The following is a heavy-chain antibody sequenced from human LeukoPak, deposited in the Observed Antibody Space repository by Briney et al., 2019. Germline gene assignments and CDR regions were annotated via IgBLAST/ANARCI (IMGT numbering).Heavy chain of an antibody. Sequence: ASVKVSCKASGYTFTGYYMHWVRQAPGQGLEWMGWINPNHGDTNYAQKFQDRVSMTRDTSISTAYMHLSRLRSADTAVYYCARDMPVRDYYDSSGYYSSDYWGQGTLVTVSS. J-gene: IGHJ4*02. CDR3: ARDMPVRDYYDSSGYYSSDY. V-gene: IGHV1-2*02. CDR1: GYTFTGYY. D-gene: IGHD3-22*01. CDR2: INPNHGDT.